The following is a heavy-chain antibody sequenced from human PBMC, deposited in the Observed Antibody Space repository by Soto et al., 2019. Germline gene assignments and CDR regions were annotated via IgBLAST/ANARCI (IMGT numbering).Heavy chain of an antibody. Sequence: SESLSRTWTVSGGSIRSYYWSWIRQPAGKGLVWIGRIYTSGSTNYNPSLKSRVTISVDTAKNQFHLKLSSVTAPDTAVYSCARDRYRNYRLDSWGKGTLIIVSS. CDR2: IYTSGST. CDR1: GGSIRSYY. J-gene: IGHJ5*01. D-gene: IGHD4-4*01. V-gene: IGHV4-4*07. CDR3: ARDRYRNYRLDS.